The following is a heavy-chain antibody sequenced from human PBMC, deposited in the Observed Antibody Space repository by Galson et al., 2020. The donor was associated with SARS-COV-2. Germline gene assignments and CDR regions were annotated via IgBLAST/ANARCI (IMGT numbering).Heavy chain of an antibody. V-gene: IGHV4-30-2*01. CDR2: IYPSGST. D-gene: IGHD2-8*01. J-gene: IGHJ4*02. CDR1: GVSVGDGCDS. CDR3: ARGGGSCTPASSRRRDFDS. Sequence: SETLSLTCAVSGVSVGDGCDSWSWIRQRPGTGLEWIGYIYPSGSTYFNPSFNRRVAISLDRTGNHFSLELTSVTAADTAVYYCARGGGSCTPASSRRRDFDSWSQGTMVTVSS.